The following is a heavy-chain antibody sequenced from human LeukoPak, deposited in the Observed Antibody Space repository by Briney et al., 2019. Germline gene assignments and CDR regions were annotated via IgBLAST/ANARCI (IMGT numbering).Heavy chain of an antibody. D-gene: IGHD2-2*01. V-gene: IGHV3-23*01. Sequence: GGSLRLSCAASGFTFSSYAMSWVRQAPGKGLEWVSAISGSGGSTYYADSVKGRFTISRDNSKSTLYLQMNSLGAEDTAVYYCAKYRRYCSSTSCYSPFEYWGQGTLVTVSS. CDR1: GFTFSSYA. CDR2: ISGSGGST. J-gene: IGHJ4*02. CDR3: AKYRRYCSSTSCYSPFEY.